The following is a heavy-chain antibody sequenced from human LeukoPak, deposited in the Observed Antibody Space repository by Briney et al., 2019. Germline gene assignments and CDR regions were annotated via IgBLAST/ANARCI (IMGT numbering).Heavy chain of an antibody. D-gene: IGHD5-18*01. Sequence: GGSLRLSCAASGFTFSTYAMSWVRQAPGKGLEWVSGISGSGGSTYFADSVKGRFTISRDNSKNTLYLQMNSLRAEDTAIYYCAKNGYRYGLYDAFDIWGQGTMVTVSS. CDR2: ISGSGGST. V-gene: IGHV3-23*01. J-gene: IGHJ3*02. CDR3: AKNGYRYGLYDAFDI. CDR1: GFTFSTYA.